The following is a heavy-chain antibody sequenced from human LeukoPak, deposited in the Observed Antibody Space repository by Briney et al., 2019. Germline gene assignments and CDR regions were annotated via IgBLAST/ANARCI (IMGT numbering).Heavy chain of an antibody. CDR3: ARVVKYYYDSSGYFDY. Sequence: SETLSLTCTVSGGSISSYYWSWIRQPPGKGLEWIGNIYYSGSTNYNPSLKSRVTISVDTSKNQFSLKLSSVTAADTAVYYCARVVKYYYDSSGYFDYWGQGTLVTVSS. J-gene: IGHJ4*02. D-gene: IGHD3-22*01. CDR1: GGSISSYY. CDR2: IYYSGST. V-gene: IGHV4-59*01.